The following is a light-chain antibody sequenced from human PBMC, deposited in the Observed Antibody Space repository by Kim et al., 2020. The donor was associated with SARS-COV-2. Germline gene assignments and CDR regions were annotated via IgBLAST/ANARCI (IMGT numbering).Light chain of an antibody. CDR2: GAS. CDR1: QSVSSYY. CDR3: QQYGDSPYT. Sequence: EIVLTQSPGTLSLSPGERATLSCRASQSVSSYYLAWYHQKPGQAPRLLIYGASSRATGTPDRFSGSGSGTDFTLTISRLEPEDFAVYYCQQYGDSPYTFGQGTKLEIK. J-gene: IGKJ2*01. V-gene: IGKV3-20*01.